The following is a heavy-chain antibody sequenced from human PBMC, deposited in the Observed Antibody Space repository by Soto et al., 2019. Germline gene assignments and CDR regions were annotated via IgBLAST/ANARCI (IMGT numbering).Heavy chain of an antibody. CDR1: GFSFSSYW. D-gene: IGHD2-21*01. CDR3: ARLLWWWGY. Sequence: EVQLVESGGGLVQPGGSLRLSCAASGFSFSSYWMSWVRQAPGKGLEWVASIKEDGSEKYYVDSVKGRFTISRDNAKNSLYLQMNSRRVEDTAVYYCARLLWWWGYWGQGTLVTVSS. CDR2: IKEDGSEK. V-gene: IGHV3-7*04. J-gene: IGHJ4*02.